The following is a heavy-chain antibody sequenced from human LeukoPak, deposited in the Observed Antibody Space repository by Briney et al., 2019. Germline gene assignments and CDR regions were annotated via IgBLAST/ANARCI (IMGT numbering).Heavy chain of an antibody. CDR2: FDPEDGGT. Sequence: ASVKVSCKVSGYTLAELSMHWVRQAPGKGLEWMGGFDPEDGGTIYAQKFQGRVTMTEDTSTDTAYMELSSLRSEDTAVYYCATRPYYDSSGYPYYFDYWGQGTLVTVSS. V-gene: IGHV1-24*01. J-gene: IGHJ4*02. D-gene: IGHD3-22*01. CDR1: GYTLAELS. CDR3: ATRPYYDSSGYPYYFDY.